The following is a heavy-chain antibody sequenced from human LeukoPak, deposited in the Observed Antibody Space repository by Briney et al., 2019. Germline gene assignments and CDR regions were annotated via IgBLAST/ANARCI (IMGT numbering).Heavy chain of an antibody. CDR1: GFTFSSYG. V-gene: IGHV3-30*02. CDR2: IRYEGGNK. CDR3: AKEAGLLWFGELFRQGAFDI. D-gene: IGHD3-10*01. J-gene: IGHJ3*02. Sequence: PGGSLRLSCAASGFTFSSYGMQWVRQAPGKGVGGGGGIRYEGGNKYYADSVKGRFTISRDNSKNTLYVQMNRLRAEDTAVYSCAKEAGLLWFGELFRQGAFDIWGQGTMVTVSS.